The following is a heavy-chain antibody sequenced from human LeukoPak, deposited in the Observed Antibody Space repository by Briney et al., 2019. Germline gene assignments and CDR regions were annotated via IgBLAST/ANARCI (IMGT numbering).Heavy chain of an antibody. V-gene: IGHV1-18*01. J-gene: IGHJ3*02. Sequence: ASVKVSCKASLYTFTTFGISWVRQAPGQGLEWRGWISAYNGNTNHAQKLQGRVTMTTDTSTNTAYMEVRSLRSDDTAMYYCAGALVDHWSGSPGAFDIWGQGTMVTVSS. D-gene: IGHD3-3*01. CDR3: AGALVDHWSGSPGAFDI. CDR1: LYTFTTFG. CDR2: ISAYNGNT.